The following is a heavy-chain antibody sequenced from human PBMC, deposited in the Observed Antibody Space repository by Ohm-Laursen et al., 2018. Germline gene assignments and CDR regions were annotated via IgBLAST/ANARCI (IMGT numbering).Heavy chain of an antibody. Sequence: SLRLSCTASGFTLSGHSMNWVRQAPGKGLEWVSSISSSSSYIYYADSVKGRFTISRDNAKNSLYLQMNSLRAEDTAVYYCARESYGSAHYWGQGTLVTVSS. D-gene: IGHD3-10*01. CDR2: ISSSSSYI. V-gene: IGHV3-21*01. CDR3: ARESYGSAHY. J-gene: IGHJ4*02. CDR1: GFTLSGHS.